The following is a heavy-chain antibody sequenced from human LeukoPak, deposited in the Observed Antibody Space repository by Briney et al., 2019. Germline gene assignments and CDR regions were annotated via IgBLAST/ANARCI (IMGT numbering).Heavy chain of an antibody. CDR1: GFPFSSYW. J-gene: IGHJ6*03. V-gene: IGHV3-74*01. Sequence: PGGSLRLSCAASGFPFSSYWMHWVRQAPGKGLVWLSGIYNDGSTTTYADSVKGRFTISRDNARNTLYLQMNSLRAEDTAIYYCERPRMDYSYMDVWGKGTTVTVSS. D-gene: IGHD5-24*01. CDR3: ERPRMDYSYMDV. CDR2: IYNDGSTT.